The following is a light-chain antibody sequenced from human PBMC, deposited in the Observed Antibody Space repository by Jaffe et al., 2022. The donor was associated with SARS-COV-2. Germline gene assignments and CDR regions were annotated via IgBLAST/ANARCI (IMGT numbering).Light chain of an antibody. Sequence: SYDLTQPPSVSVSPGQTARITCSGDTLAKRYAYWYQVKSGQAPVLVIYEDSNRPSGIPASFSGSSSGTLATLTISGAQVEDEADYYCSSIDISDNRVFGGGTKLTVL. CDR3: SSIDISDNRV. CDR1: TLAKRY. V-gene: IGLV3-10*01. CDR2: EDS. J-gene: IGLJ3*02.